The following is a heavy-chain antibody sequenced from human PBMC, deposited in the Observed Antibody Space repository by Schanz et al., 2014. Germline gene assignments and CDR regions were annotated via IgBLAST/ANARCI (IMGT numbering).Heavy chain of an antibody. CDR1: GFSFSSYA. CDR3: ARKVVARIGCYDDN. D-gene: IGHD1-26*01. CDR2: MNESHSTI. Sequence: EVQLLESGGGLVEPGGSLRLSCAASGFSFSSYAMGWVRQARGKGLEWVSAMNESHSTIYYADSVRGRFTISRDNAENKLYLQMNRLRAGDTDVYFCARKVVARIGCYDDNWGQGTLVIVSS. J-gene: IGHJ4*02. V-gene: IGHV3-23*01.